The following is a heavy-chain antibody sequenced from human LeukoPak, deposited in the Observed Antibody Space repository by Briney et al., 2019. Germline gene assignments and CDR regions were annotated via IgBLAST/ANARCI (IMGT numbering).Heavy chain of an antibody. CDR2: ISGSDAGT. CDR1: GFTFNNYA. D-gene: IGHD3-10*01. V-gene: IGHV3-23*01. Sequence: GGSLRLSCAASGFTFNNYAMSWVRQAPGKGLEWVSAISGSDAGTYYADSVKGRFTISRDNSKNTLYLQMNSLRAEDTAVYYCARGGYDSGSYYKGPLYYFDYWGQGTLVTVSS. J-gene: IGHJ4*02. CDR3: ARGGYDSGSYYKGPLYYFDY.